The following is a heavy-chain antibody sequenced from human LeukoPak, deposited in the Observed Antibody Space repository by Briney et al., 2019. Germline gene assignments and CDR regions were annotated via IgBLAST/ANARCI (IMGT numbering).Heavy chain of an antibody. CDR1: GGSISSGNYY. Sequence: SQTLSLTCTVSGGSISSGNYYWSWIRQPAGRGLEWIGRIYTSGSTTYNPSLKSRVTISVDTSKNQFSLKVISVTAADTAVYYCAKDFWGWSSPRGGKGTMVTVSS. J-gene: IGHJ3*01. CDR2: IYTSGST. CDR3: AKDFWGWSSPR. D-gene: IGHD3-16*01. V-gene: IGHV4-61*02.